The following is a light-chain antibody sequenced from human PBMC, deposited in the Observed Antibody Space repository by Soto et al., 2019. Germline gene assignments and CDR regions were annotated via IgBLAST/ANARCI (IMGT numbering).Light chain of an antibody. CDR3: QQLNSYRLT. CDR1: QGISSY. V-gene: IGKV1-9*01. CDR2: AVS. Sequence: DIPLTQSPTFLSASVGDRVTITCRASQGISSYFAWYQQKPGKAPKLLIYAVSNLQSGVPSRFSGSASGTEFTLTISSLQPEDFATYYCQQLNSYRLTFGGGTKVELK. J-gene: IGKJ4*01.